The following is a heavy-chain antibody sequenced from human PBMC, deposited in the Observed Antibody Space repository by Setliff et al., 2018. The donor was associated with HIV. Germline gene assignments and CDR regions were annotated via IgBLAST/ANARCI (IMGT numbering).Heavy chain of an antibody. Sequence: SETLSLTCAVYGGSFSEYYWSWIRQSPGKGLEWIGEIDHSGSTHYNPPLKSRATISVDTSKNQFSLRLNSVTAADTAVYYRARGATLLPGYSDRWEYFYMDVWGKGTTVTVSS. D-gene: IGHD5-12*01. CDR1: GGSFSEYY. CDR3: ARGATLLPGYSDRWEYFYMDV. CDR2: IDHSGST. V-gene: IGHV4-34*01. J-gene: IGHJ6*03.